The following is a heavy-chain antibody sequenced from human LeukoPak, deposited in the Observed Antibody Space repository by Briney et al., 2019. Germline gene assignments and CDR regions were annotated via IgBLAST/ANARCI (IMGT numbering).Heavy chain of an antibody. V-gene: IGHV3-48*03. D-gene: IGHD1-26*01. CDR1: GFTFNIYE. CDR3: ARDMAVGATPPFFDY. CDR2: ISSSGSTK. Sequence: PGGSLRLSCAASGFTFNIYEMNWVRQAPGKGLEWVSYISSSGSTKYYADSVKGRFTISRDNAKNSLYLQMNSLRAEDTAVYYCARDMAVGATPPFFDYWGQGTLVTVSS. J-gene: IGHJ4*02.